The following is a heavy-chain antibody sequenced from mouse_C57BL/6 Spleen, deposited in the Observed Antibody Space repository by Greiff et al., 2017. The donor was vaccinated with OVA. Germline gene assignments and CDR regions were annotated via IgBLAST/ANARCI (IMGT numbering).Heavy chain of an antibody. D-gene: IGHD1-1*01. Sequence: DVKLVESGEGLVKPGGSLKLSCAASGFTFSSYAMSWVRQTPEKRLEWVATISDGGSYTYYPDNVKGRFTISRDNAKNNLYLQMSHLKSEDTAMYYCARSYGSSYPYYYAMDYWGQGTSVTVSS. CDR3: ARSYGSSYPYYYAMDY. CDR1: GFTFSSYA. V-gene: IGHV5-4*03. CDR2: ISDGGSYT. J-gene: IGHJ4*01.